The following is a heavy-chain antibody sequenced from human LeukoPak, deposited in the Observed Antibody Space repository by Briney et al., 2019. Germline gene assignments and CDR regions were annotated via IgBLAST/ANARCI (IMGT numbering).Heavy chain of an antibody. Sequence: GGSLRLSRAASGFTFSNSWMSWVRQAPGKGLEWVANIKQDGSEKYYVDSVEGRFTISRDNAKDSLSLQMNSLRGEDTAVYYCVRALGSPSADHWGQGTLVTVSS. V-gene: IGHV3-7*01. D-gene: IGHD6-6*01. CDR1: GFTFSNSW. CDR3: VRALGSPSADH. CDR2: IKQDGSEK. J-gene: IGHJ4*02.